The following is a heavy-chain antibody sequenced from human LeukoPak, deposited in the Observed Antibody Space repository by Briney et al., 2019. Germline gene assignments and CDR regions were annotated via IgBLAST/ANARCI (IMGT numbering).Heavy chain of an antibody. CDR2: IYDSGST. V-gene: IGHV4-39*07. CDR1: GGSIRSSYYY. CDR3: ARAGGPYDFWSGYYTPSNWFDP. Sequence: TSSETLSLTCTVSGGSIRSSYYYWGWIRQPPGKGLEWIGSIYDSGSTYYNPSLKSRVTISVDTSKNQFSLKLSSVTAADTAVYYCARAGGPYDFWSGYYTPSNWFDPWGQGTLVTVSS. D-gene: IGHD3-3*01. J-gene: IGHJ5*02.